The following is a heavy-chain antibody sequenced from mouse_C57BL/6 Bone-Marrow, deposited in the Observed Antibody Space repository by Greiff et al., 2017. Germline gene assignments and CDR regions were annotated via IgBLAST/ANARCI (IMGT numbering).Heavy chain of an antibody. CDR2: ISGGGGNT. J-gene: IGHJ1*03. CDR1: GFTFSSYT. V-gene: IGHV5-9*01. Sequence: DVKLVESGGGLVKPGGSLKLPCAASGFTFSSYTMSWVRQTPEKRLEWVATISGGGGNTYYPDSVKGRFPISRDKAKNALYLQMCSLRSEDTALYCCARRYFDVWGTGTTVTVSS. CDR3: ARRYFDV.